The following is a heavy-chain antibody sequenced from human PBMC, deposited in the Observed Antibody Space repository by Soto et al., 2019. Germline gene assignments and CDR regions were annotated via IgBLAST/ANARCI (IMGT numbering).Heavy chain of an antibody. J-gene: IGHJ4*02. Sequence: QVQLVQSGPEVKKPGASVKVSCKASGYTFTTYGIHWVRQAPGQGLEWMGWISGYNGDTNYPQEFQGRVTMTTDTSRTTGDMELRSLRFEDTAVYYCARGAHGSGYAVHWGQGTLVTVSS. CDR1: GYTFTTYG. D-gene: IGHD3-3*01. CDR2: ISGYNGDT. V-gene: IGHV1-18*01. CDR3: ARGAHGSGYAVH.